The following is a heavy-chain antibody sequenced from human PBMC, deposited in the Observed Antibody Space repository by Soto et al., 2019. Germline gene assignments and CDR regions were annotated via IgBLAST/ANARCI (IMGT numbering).Heavy chain of an antibody. CDR2: ISSSGASI. CDR1: GFTFSYYY. J-gene: IGHJ3*02. D-gene: IGHD5-18*01. CDR3: ARGDTPMITGMDSFDI. V-gene: IGHV3-11*04. Sequence: GGSLRLSCAASGFTFSYYYMSWIRQAPGKGLEWVSYISSSGASIYYADPVKGRFTISRDNARNSLYLQMDSLRAEDTAVYFCARGDTPMITGMDSFDIWGQGTMVTVSS.